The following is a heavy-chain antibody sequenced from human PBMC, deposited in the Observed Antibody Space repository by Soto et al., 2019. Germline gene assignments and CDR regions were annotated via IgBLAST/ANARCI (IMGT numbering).Heavy chain of an antibody. CDR2: ISGSGGSS. J-gene: IGHJ6*02. CDR3: AKVTKRAAAGRHEYYKYGMDV. V-gene: IGHV3-23*01. CDR1: GFAFSTYA. Sequence: GGSLRLSCAASGFAFSTYAMTWVRQAPGKGLEWVSVISGSGGSSYYAASVKGRFTISRDNSKNTLYLQMNGLRAEDTALYYCAKVTKRAAAGRHEYYKYGMDVWGQGTTVTVSS. D-gene: IGHD6-13*01.